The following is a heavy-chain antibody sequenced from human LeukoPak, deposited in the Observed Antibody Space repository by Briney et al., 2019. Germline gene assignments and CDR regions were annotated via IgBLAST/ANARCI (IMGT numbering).Heavy chain of an antibody. D-gene: IGHD2/OR15-2a*01. CDR2: IKQHGSQK. Sequence: GGTLRFSCAASGFTGSSIWMRWVRQAQGKGLVWEAKIKQHGSQKYYVEPGKRPFTISRDNDKNSLYLQMISLRAEDTPVYYCASVEVIAPRFDYWGQGTLVAVSS. CDR1: GFTGSSIW. CDR3: ASVEVIAPRFDY. V-gene: IGHV3-7*01. J-gene: IGHJ4*02.